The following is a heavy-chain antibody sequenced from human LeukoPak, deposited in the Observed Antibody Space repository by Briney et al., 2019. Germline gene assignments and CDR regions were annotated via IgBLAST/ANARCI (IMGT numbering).Heavy chain of an antibody. D-gene: IGHD3-3*01. CDR3: ARGYDFWSGYYTTGYFQH. CDR1: GFTFSNAW. Sequence: GGSLRLSCAASGFTFSNAWMSWVRQAPGKGLEWVGRIKSKTDGGTTDYAAPVKGRFTISRDDSKNTLYLQMNSLKTEDTAVYYCARGYDFWSGYYTTGYFQHWGQGTLVTVSS. CDR2: IKSKTDGGTT. V-gene: IGHV3-15*01. J-gene: IGHJ1*01.